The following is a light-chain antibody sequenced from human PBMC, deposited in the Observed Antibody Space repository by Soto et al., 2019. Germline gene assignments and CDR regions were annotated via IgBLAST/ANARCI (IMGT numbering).Light chain of an antibody. CDR3: QQYDTSPIT. CDR1: QSVSSSY. J-gene: IGKJ4*01. CDR2: RAS. V-gene: IGKV3-20*01. Sequence: EIVLTQSPGTLSLSPGERATLSCRASQSVSSSYLAWYQQKPGQAPRVLIYRASSRATGVPDRFSGSGSGTDFTLTINRLEPEDFAVYYCQQYDTSPITFGGGAKLEIK.